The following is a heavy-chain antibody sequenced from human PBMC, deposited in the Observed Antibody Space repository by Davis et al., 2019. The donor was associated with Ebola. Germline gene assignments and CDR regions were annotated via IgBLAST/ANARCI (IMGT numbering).Heavy chain of an antibody. CDR3: ASGSTHSLSRYYYGSGSVDY. J-gene: IGHJ4*02. D-gene: IGHD3-10*01. CDR1: GFTFSSYA. V-gene: IGHV3-23*01. Sequence: GGSLRLSCAASGFTFSSYAMSWVRQAPGKGLEWVSAISGSGGSTYYADSVKGRFTISRDNAKNSLYLQMNSLGAEDTAVYYCASGSTHSLSRYYYGSGSVDYWGQGTLVTVSS. CDR2: ISGSGGST.